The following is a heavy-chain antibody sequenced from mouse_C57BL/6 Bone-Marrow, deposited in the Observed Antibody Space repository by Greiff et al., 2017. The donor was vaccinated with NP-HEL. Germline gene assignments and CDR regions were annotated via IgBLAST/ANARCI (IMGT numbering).Heavy chain of an antibody. CDR2: IYPRSGNT. J-gene: IGHJ3*01. V-gene: IGHV1-81*01. Sequence: VQLQQSGAELARPGASVKLSCKASGYTFTSYGISWVKQRTGQGLEWIGEIYPRSGNTYYNEKFKGKATLTADKSSSTAYMELRSLTSEDSAVYFCARERVWSAWFAYWGQGTLVTVSA. CDR1: GYTFTSYG. CDR3: ARERVWSAWFAY. D-gene: IGHD2-10*02.